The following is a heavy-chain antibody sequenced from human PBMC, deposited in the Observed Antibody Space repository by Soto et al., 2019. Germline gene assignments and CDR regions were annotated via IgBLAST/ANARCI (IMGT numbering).Heavy chain of an antibody. D-gene: IGHD1-26*01. CDR2: IYPGDSDT. V-gene: IGHV5-51*01. Sequence: ESLKISCKGSGYSFASHWVAWVRQMPEKGLEWIGTIYPGDSDTKYSSAFRGHVTISADTSVSTAYLQWRSLEATDSAIYYCARYSGSYWHYLDFWGQGTLVTVSS. CDR1: GYSFASHW. CDR3: ARYSGSYWHYLDF. J-gene: IGHJ4*02.